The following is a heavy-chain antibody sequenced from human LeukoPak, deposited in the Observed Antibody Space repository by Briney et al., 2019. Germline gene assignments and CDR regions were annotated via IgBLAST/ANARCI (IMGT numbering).Heavy chain of an antibody. CDR2: IYYSGST. Sequence: SETLSLTCTVSGYSINSGYYWSWIRQPPGKRLEWIGSIYYSGSTYSNPTLKSRLTISVDTSKNQISLNLTSVTAADAAVYYCARAGYYYDSSGYHGDAFDIWGQGTMVTVSS. CDR1: GYSINSGYY. CDR3: ARAGYYYDSSGYHGDAFDI. D-gene: IGHD3-22*01. J-gene: IGHJ3*02. V-gene: IGHV4-38-2*02.